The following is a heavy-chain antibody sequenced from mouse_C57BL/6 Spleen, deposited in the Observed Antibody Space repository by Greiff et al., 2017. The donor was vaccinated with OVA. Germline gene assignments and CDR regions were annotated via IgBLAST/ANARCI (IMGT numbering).Heavy chain of an antibody. D-gene: IGHD4-1*02. CDR1: GFTFSDYG. J-gene: IGHJ1*03. V-gene: IGHV5-17*01. CDR3: ARPNWAWYFDV. Sequence: EVKLEESGGGLVKPGGSLKLSCAASGFTFSDYGMHWVRQAPEKGLEWVAYISSGSSTIYYADTVKGRFTISRDNAKNTLFLQMTSLRSEDTAMYYCARPNWAWYFDVWGTGTTVTVSS. CDR2: ISSGSSTI.